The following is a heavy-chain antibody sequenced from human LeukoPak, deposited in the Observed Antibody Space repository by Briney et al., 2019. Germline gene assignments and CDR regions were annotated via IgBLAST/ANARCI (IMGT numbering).Heavy chain of an antibody. CDR2: ISGSGAIK. Sequence: GGSLRLSCAASGFTFNNYVMSWVRQAPGKGLEWVSGISGSGAIKVYADSVRGRFTISRDNSKNTLYLQMNSLGAADTAVYYCARFGGFDYWGQGTLVTVSS. CDR1: GFTFNNYV. D-gene: IGHD3-10*01. J-gene: IGHJ4*02. CDR3: ARFGGFDY. V-gene: IGHV3-23*01.